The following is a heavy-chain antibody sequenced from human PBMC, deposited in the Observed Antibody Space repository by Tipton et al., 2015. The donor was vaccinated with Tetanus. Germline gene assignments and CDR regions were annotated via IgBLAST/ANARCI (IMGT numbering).Heavy chain of an antibody. Sequence: TLSLTCTVSGGSISSYYWSWIRQPPGKGLEWIGYIYYSGSTNYNPSLKSRVTISVDTTKNHFSLKLSSVTAADTAVYYCARQKRGYSYGAFDYWGQVTLVTVSS. CDR2: IYYSGST. V-gene: IGHV4-59*08. CDR3: ARQKRGYSYGAFDY. J-gene: IGHJ4*02. CDR1: GGSISSYY. D-gene: IGHD5-18*01.